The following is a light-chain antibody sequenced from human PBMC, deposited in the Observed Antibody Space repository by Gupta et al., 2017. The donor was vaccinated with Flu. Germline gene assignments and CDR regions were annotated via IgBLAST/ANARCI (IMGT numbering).Light chain of an antibody. V-gene: IGKV3-15*01. CDR3: QQYNYWPYT. CDR2: GAS. Sequence: KVLTQSPATLSVSPGERAILSCRASQSVGIDLAWYQQEPGRAPRLLIYGASTRATSIPARFSGSGSGTDFALTISSLQSEDFAVYYCQQYNYWPYTFGQGTKLEIK. J-gene: IGKJ2*01. CDR1: QSVGID.